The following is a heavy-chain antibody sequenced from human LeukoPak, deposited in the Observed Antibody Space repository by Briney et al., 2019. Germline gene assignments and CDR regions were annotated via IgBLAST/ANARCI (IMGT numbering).Heavy chain of an antibody. CDR3: ARGQPESPIVYYFDY. V-gene: IGHV4-38-2*02. J-gene: IGHJ4*02. CDR1: GYSISSGYY. CDR2: IYHSGST. Sequence: PSETLSLTCTVSGYSISSGYYWGWIRQPPGKGLEWIGSIYHSGSTYYNPSLKSRVTISVDTSKNQFSLKLSSVTAADTAVYYCARGQPESPIVYYFDYWGQGTLVTVSS. D-gene: IGHD5/OR15-5a*01.